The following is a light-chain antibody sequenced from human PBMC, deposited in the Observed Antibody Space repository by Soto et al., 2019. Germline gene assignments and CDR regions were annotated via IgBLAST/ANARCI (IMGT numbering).Light chain of an antibody. Sequence: ELVLTQSPAALSLSLGERATLSCRASQSVSTKDVAWYQQKPGQAPSLLIYGTSNRGADVPDRFSATGSGTDFSLTISRVQPEDFAVYYCQHYGSSPPDTFGQGTKLEIK. V-gene: IGKV3-20*01. CDR1: QSVSTKD. J-gene: IGKJ2*01. CDR2: GTS. CDR3: QHYGSSPPDT.